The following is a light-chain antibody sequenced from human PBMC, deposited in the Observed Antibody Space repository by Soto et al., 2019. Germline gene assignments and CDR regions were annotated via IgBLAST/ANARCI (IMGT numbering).Light chain of an antibody. J-gene: IGKJ1*01. CDR3: QQYNNWPPVT. V-gene: IGKV3-20*01. CDR2: GIS. CDR1: QSVTSNY. Sequence: EIVLTQSPGTLSLSPGERATLSCRAIQSVTSNYLAWYQQKPGQAPRLLIYGISSRATGIPDRFSGSGSGTEFTLTISSLQSEDFAVYYCQQYNNWPPVTFGQGTKVDIK.